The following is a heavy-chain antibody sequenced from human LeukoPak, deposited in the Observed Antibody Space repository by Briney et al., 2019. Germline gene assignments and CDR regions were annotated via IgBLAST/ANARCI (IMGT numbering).Heavy chain of an antibody. CDR3: ARESGLLIAAALYY. CDR1: GYTFTGYY. CDR2: INPNSGGT. V-gene: IGHV1-2*02. Sequence: ASVKVSCKASGYTFTGYYIHWVRQAPGQGLEWMGWINPNSGGTNYAQKFQGRVTMTRDTSISTAYMELSRLRSDDTAVYYCARESGLLIAAALYYWGQGTLVTVSS. J-gene: IGHJ4*02. D-gene: IGHD6-13*01.